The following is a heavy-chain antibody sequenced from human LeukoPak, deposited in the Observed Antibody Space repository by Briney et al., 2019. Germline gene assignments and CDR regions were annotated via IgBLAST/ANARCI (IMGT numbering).Heavy chain of an antibody. CDR1: GYTFTGYY. J-gene: IGHJ4*02. CDR3: ARAAQSRMVVTAAFDY. D-gene: IGHD2-21*02. Sequence: ASVKVSCKASGYTFTGYYMHWVRQAPGQGLEWMGWINPNSGGTNYAQKFQGRVTMTRDTSISTAYMELSRLRSDDTAVYYCARAAQSRMVVTAAFDYWGQGTLVTVSS. CDR2: INPNSGGT. V-gene: IGHV1-2*02.